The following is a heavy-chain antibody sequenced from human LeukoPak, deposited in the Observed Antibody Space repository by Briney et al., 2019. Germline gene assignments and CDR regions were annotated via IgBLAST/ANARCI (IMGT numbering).Heavy chain of an antibody. CDR1: GYTFTAYY. Sequence: ASVKVSCKASGYTFTAYYIHWVRQAPGQGLEWMGSINPDSGGTNYAQKFQGRITMTRDTSITTAYMELSSLTSDDAAVYYCARGLPPLRRGINSNYHFDLWGQGTLVTVSS. J-gene: IGHJ4*02. V-gene: IGHV1-2*02. D-gene: IGHD1-7*01. CDR2: INPDSGGT. CDR3: ARGLPPLRRGINSNYHFDL.